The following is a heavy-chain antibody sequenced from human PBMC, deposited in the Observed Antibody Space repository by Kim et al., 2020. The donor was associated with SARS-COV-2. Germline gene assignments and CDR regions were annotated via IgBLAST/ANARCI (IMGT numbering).Heavy chain of an antibody. Sequence: SETLSLTCTVSGGSISSSSYYWGWIRQPPGKGLEWIGSIYYSGSTYYNPSLKSRVTISVDTSKNQFSLKLSSVTAADTAVYYCARDGQSCSGGSCYSDYYYGMDVWGQGTTVTVSS. J-gene: IGHJ6*02. CDR1: GGSISSSSYY. D-gene: IGHD2-15*01. V-gene: IGHV4-39*01. CDR2: IYYSGST. CDR3: ARDGQSCSGGSCYSDYYYGMDV.